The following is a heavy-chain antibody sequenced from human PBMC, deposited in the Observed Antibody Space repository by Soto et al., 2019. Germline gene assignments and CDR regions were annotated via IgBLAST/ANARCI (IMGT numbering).Heavy chain of an antibody. CDR2: INPNSGGT. CDR1: GYTFTGYY. D-gene: IGHD3-3*01. J-gene: IGHJ6*02. Sequence: GPVKVSCKASGYTFTGYYMHWVRQAPGQGLEWMGWINPNSGGTNYAQKFQERVTMTRDMSTSTAYMELSSLRSEDTAVYYCEYDFWSGPHNGMDVWGQGTTVTVSS. CDR3: EYDFWSGPHNGMDV. V-gene: IGHV1-2*02.